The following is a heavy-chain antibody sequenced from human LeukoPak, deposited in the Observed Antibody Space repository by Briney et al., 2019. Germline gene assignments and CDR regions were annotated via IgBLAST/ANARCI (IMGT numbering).Heavy chain of an antibody. CDR2: ISSSSSYI. D-gene: IGHD6-19*01. CDR3: ARVAVADFDY. Sequence: GGSLRLSCTASGFTFSSYSMNWVRQAPGKGLEWVSSISSSSSYIYYADSVKGRFTISRDNAKNSLYLQMNSLRAEDTAVYYCARVAVADFDYWGQGTLVTVSS. J-gene: IGHJ4*02. V-gene: IGHV3-21*01. CDR1: GFTFSSYS.